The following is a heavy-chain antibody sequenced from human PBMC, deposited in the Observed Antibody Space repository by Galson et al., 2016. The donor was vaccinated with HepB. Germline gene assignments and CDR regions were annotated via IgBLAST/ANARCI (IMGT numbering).Heavy chain of an antibody. CDR2: MNPNSGNT. V-gene: IGHV1-8*01. CDR1: GYSFTSYD. CDR3: ARHDVRIRWRWLVLGHNNWFDP. D-gene: IGHD6-19*01. Sequence: SVKVSCKASGYSFTSYDVNWVRQATGQGLEWMGWMNPNSGNTGYAQKFQGRVTMTRNTSISTAYMELGSLRSEDTAMYYCARHDVRIRWRWLVLGHNNWFDPWGQGTLVTVSP. J-gene: IGHJ5*02.